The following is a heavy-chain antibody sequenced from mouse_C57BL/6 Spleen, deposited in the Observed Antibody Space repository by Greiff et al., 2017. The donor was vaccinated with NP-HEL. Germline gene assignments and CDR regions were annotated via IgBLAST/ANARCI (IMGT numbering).Heavy chain of an antibody. CDR2: INPNNGGT. D-gene: IGHD1-1*01. Sequence: VQLQQSGPELVKPGASVKISCKASGYTFTDYYMNWVKQSPGKSLEWIGDINPNNGGTSYNQKFKGKATLTVDKSSSTAYMELRSLTSEDSAVFYCAIYYYGSSYGWGQGTTLTVSS. J-gene: IGHJ2*01. CDR1: GYTFTDYY. V-gene: IGHV1-26*01. CDR3: AIYYYGSSYG.